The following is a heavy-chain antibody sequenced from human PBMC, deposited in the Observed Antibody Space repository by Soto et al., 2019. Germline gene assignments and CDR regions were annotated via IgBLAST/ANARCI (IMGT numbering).Heavy chain of an antibody. D-gene: IGHD2-15*01. CDR1: GFTFSDFW. V-gene: IGHV3-7*01. Sequence: EVQVVESGGDLVQPGGSLRLSCVVSGFTFSDFWMSWVRQAPGKGLDWVANIKHDGSETYCVGSVEGRFTISRDNTKDSLYLQMNSLRAEDTAVYYCARGGSWGPDFWGQGTLVTVSS. CDR2: IKHDGSET. CDR3: ARGGSWGPDF. J-gene: IGHJ4*02.